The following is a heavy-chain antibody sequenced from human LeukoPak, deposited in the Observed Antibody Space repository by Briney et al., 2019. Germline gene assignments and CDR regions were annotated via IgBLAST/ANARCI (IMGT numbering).Heavy chain of an antibody. CDR1: GGSISSGGYY. CDR2: IYYSGST. D-gene: IGHD2-15*01. Sequence: PSETLSLTCTVSGGSISSGGYYWSWIRQHPGKGLEWIGYIYYSGSTYYNPSLKSRVTISVDTSKNQFSLKLSSVTAADTAVYYCVRSSGGSTDAFDIWGQGTMVTVSS. V-gene: IGHV4-31*03. J-gene: IGHJ3*02. CDR3: VRSSGGSTDAFDI.